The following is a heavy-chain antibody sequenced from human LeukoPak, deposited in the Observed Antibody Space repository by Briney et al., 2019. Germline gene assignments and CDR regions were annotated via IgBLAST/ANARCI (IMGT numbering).Heavy chain of an antibody. D-gene: IGHD1-1*01. V-gene: IGHV4-30-2*01. CDR2: IYHSGST. Sequence: SETLSLTCAVSGGSISGGGYYWSWIPQPPGKGLEWLGYIYHSGSTYYNPSLKSRVTISVDRSKNQFSLKLSSVTAADTAVYYCARATGDFGDAFDIWGQGTMVTVSS. J-gene: IGHJ3*02. CDR1: GGSISGGGYY. CDR3: ARATGDFGDAFDI.